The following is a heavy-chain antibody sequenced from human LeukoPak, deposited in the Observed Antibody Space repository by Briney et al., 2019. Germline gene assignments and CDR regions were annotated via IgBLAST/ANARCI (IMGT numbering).Heavy chain of an antibody. CDR3: ARVRKTWGRFDY. CDR1: GYTFTGYY. J-gene: IGHJ4*02. D-gene: IGHD3-16*01. Sequence: ASVKVSCKASGYTFTGYYMHWVRQAPGQGLEWMGWINPNSGGTNYAQKFQGRVTMTRDTSISTAYMELSRLRSDDTAVYYCARVRKTWGRFDYWGQGTLVTVSS. V-gene: IGHV1-2*02. CDR2: INPNSGGT.